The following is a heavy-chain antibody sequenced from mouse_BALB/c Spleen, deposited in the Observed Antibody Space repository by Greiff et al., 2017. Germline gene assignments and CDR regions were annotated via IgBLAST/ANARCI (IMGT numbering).Heavy chain of an antibody. CDR3: ARSGYGNYPRAMDY. CDR1: GYTFTSYT. J-gene: IGHJ4*01. V-gene: IGHV1-4*01. D-gene: IGHD2-10*02. Sequence: VQLQQSGAELARPGASVKMSCKASGYTFTSYTMHWVKQRPGQGLEWIGYINPSSGYTNYNQKFKDKATLTADKSSSTAYMQLSSLTSEDSAVYYCARSGYGNYPRAMDYWGQGTSVTVSS. CDR2: INPSSGYT.